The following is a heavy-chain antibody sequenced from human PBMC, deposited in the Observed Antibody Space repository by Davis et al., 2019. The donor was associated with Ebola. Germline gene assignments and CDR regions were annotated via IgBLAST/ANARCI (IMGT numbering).Heavy chain of an antibody. CDR2: IWYDGSNK. J-gene: IGHJ6*02. V-gene: IGHV3-33*01. Sequence: GESLKISCAASGFTFSSYGMHWVRQAPGKGLEWVAVIWYDGSNKYYADSVKGRFTISRDNSKNTLYLQMNSLRAEDTAVYYCARGYDFWSGYQTIYGMDVWGQGTTVTVSS. D-gene: IGHD3-3*01. CDR3: ARGYDFWSGYQTIYGMDV. CDR1: GFTFSSYG.